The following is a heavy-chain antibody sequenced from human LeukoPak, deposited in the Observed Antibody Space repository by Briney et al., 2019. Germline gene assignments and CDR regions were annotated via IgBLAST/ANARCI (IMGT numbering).Heavy chain of an antibody. J-gene: IGHJ3*02. CDR1: GYSISSGYC. CDR3: ARPKASSWYSRAFDI. Sequence: PSETLSLTCTVSGYSISSGYCWGWIRQPPGKGLEWIGEIYHSGSTNYNPSLKSRVTISVDKSKNQFSLKLSSVTAADTAVYYCARPKASSWYSRAFDIWGQGTMVTVSS. CDR2: IYHSGST. V-gene: IGHV4-38-2*02. D-gene: IGHD6-13*01.